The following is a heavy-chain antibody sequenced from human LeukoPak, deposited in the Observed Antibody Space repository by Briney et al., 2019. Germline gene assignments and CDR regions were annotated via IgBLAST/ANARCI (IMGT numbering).Heavy chain of an antibody. CDR1: GGSISGYS. Sequence: SETLSLTCTVSGGSISGYSWTWIRQPPGQGLEWIGYFHNSRTTSYNPSLTGRVIISVDTAMDQISLKLNSVTAADTAVYYCARGHLGLSPWGQGTLVTVSP. V-gene: IGHV4-59*01. CDR3: ARGHLGLSP. CDR2: FHNSRTT. J-gene: IGHJ5*02. D-gene: IGHD3-10*01.